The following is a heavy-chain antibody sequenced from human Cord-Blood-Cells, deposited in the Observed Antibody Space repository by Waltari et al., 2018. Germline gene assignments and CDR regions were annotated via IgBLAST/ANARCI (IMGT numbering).Heavy chain of an antibody. CDR1: GSPLPSYA. V-gene: IGHV1-3*01. Sequence: QVQLVQSGAEVKKPGASVKVSCKASGSPLPSYAMHWVGQAPGQRLEWMGWINAGNGNTKYSQKFQGRVTITRDTSASTAYMELSSLRSEDTAVYYCARVYSRCAFDIWGQGTMVTVSS. J-gene: IGHJ3*02. CDR3: ARVYSRCAFDI. CDR2: INAGNGNT. D-gene: IGHD2-21*01.